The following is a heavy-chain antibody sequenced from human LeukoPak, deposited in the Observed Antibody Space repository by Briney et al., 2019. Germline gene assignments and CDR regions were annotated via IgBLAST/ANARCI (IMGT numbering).Heavy chain of an antibody. V-gene: IGHV3-53*01. D-gene: IGHD5-24*01. CDR2: IYSGGTT. J-gene: IGHJ4*02. Sequence: GGSLRLSCAASGFTVSSNYMHWVRQAPGRGLEWVSIIYSGGTTYHADSVKGRFTISRDNSKNTVYLQMSSLRAEDTDLYYCARGEMATVVDYWGQGTLVTVSS. CDR3: ARGEMATVVDY. CDR1: GFTVSSNY.